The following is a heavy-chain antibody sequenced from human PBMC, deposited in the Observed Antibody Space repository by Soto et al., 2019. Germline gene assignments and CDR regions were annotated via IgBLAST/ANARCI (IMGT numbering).Heavy chain of an antibody. CDR3: ARGEYSGYDFDY. CDR2: IYYSGST. J-gene: IGHJ4*02. D-gene: IGHD5-12*01. V-gene: IGHV4-39*01. CDR1: GGSISSSSYY. Sequence: LSLTCTVSGGSISSSSYYWGWIRQPPGKGLEWIGSIYYSGSTYYNPSFKSRVTISVDTSKNQFSLKLSSVTAADTAVYYCARGEYSGYDFDYWGQGTLVTVSS.